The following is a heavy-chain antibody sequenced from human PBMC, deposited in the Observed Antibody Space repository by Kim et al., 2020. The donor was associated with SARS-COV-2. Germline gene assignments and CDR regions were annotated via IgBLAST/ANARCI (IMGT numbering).Heavy chain of an antibody. CDR2: IWYDGSNK. V-gene: IGHV3-33*01. D-gene: IGHD6-13*01. J-gene: IGHJ6*02. CDR3: ARFPMHSSSWYYYGMDV. Sequence: GGSLRLSCAASGFTFSSYGMHWVRQAPGKGLEWVAVIWYDGSNKYYADSVKGRFTISRDNSKNTLYLQMNSLRAEDTAVYYCARFPMHSSSWYYYGMDVWGQGTTVTVSS. CDR1: GFTFSSYG.